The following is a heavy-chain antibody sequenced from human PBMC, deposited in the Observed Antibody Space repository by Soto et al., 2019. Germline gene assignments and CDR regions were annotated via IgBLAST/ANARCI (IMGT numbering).Heavy chain of an antibody. CDR3: ARSATRVYGSGSYYNWAFDY. J-gene: IGHJ4*02. Sequence: GASVKVSCKASGYTFTSYAMHWVRQAPGQRLEWMGWINAGNGNTKYSQKFQGRVTITRDTSASTAYMELSSLRSEDTAVYYRARSATRVYGSGSYYNWAFDYWGQGTLVTVSS. CDR2: INAGNGNT. V-gene: IGHV1-3*01. CDR1: GYTFTSYA. D-gene: IGHD3-10*01.